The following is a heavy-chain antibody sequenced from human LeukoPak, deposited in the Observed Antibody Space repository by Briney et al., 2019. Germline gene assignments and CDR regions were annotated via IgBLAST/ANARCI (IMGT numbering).Heavy chain of an antibody. V-gene: IGHV3-23*01. D-gene: IGHD6-19*01. Sequence: GGSLRISCAASGFTFSSYAMRLVPQAPGKGLDWVSAISGSGSSTYYADSVKGRFTISRDSSKNTLYLQMNSLRAEDTAVYFCAKDLGSGWPKGRYYFDYWGQGTLVTVSS. CDR2: ISGSGSST. CDR1: GFTFSSYA. J-gene: IGHJ4*02. CDR3: AKDLGSGWPKGRYYFDY.